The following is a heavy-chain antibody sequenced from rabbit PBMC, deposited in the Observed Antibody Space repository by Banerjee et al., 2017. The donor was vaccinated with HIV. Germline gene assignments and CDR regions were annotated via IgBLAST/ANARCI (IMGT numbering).Heavy chain of an antibody. CDR3: ARDRGLMAMLGFNL. CDR1: GFSFSSTYY. D-gene: IGHD3-1*01. J-gene: IGHJ4*01. CDR2: IYTGSSGIT. Sequence: QSLEESGGDLVKPGASLTLTCTASGFSFSSTYYMCWVRQAPGKGLEWIACIYTGSSGITYYASWAKGRFTISKTSSTTVTLQMTSLTAADTATYFCARDRGLMAMLGFNLWGPGTLVTIS. V-gene: IGHV1S40*01.